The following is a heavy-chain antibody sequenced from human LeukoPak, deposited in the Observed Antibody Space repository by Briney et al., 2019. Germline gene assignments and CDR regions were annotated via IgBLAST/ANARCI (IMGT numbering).Heavy chain of an antibody. CDR3: AKDEGRAARLRALLDY. Sequence: GGSLRLSCAASGFTFSSYGMHWVRQAPGKGLEWVAFIRYDGSNKYYADSVKGRFTISRDNSKNTLYLQMNSLRAEDTAVYYCAKDEGRAARLRALLDYWGQGTLVTVSS. CDR2: IRYDGSNK. V-gene: IGHV3-30*02. CDR1: GFTFSSYG. D-gene: IGHD6-6*01. J-gene: IGHJ4*02.